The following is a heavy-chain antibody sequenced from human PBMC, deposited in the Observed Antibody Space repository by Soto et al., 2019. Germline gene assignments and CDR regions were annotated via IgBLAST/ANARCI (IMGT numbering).Heavy chain of an antibody. CDR1: GFTFSSYA. J-gene: IGHJ5*02. V-gene: IGHV3-30*18. CDR2: ISNDGNKK. D-gene: IGHD3-3*01. Sequence: PGGSLRLSCAASGFTFSSYAMSWVRQTPGKGLEWVAVISNDGNKKYYVESVEGRFSISRDNSKSIVYLQMNNVRIEDTAKYYCAKDKVPYYDFWSGQRWFDPWGQGTQVTVSS. CDR3: AKDKVPYYDFWSGQRWFDP.